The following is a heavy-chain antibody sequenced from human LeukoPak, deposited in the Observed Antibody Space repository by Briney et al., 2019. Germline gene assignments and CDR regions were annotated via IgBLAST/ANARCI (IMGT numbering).Heavy chain of an antibody. D-gene: IGHD6-19*01. CDR3: AEDIAVAEDY. Sequence: PGGSLRLSCAASGFTFSSNAMSWVRQAPGKGLEWVSAISGSGGSTYYADSVKGRFTISRDNSKNTLCLQMNSLRAEDTAVYYCAEDIAVAEDYWGQGTLVTVSS. CDR2: ISGSGGST. J-gene: IGHJ4*02. CDR1: GFTFSSNA. V-gene: IGHV3-23*01.